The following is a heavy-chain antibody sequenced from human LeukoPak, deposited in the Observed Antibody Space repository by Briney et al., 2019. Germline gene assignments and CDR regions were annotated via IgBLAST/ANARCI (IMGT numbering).Heavy chain of an antibody. CDR3: VRGVDS. V-gene: IGHV4-38-2*02. J-gene: IGHJ4*02. CDR2: FFHTGTT. Sequence: SETLSLTCSVSGYSISSGFHWGWIRQPPGKGLEWIGNFFHTGTTSYNPSLKGRATISVDMSQNHFSLKLDSVTAADTAIYYCVRGVDSWGQGSLVTVSS. CDR1: GYSISSGFH.